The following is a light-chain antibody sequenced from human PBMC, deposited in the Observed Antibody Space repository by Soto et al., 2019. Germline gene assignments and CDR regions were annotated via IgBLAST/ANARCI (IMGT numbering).Light chain of an antibody. Sequence: EIVMTQSPVTLSVSRGESVTLSCKASQSVSNNLAWYQQKPGQAPRLLIYGASTRATGVPARFSGSGSGTEFTLTISSLQSEDFAVYYCQQYNNWPPWTFGQGTKVEIK. J-gene: IGKJ1*01. CDR2: GAS. V-gene: IGKV3-15*01. CDR1: QSVSNN. CDR3: QQYNNWPPWT.